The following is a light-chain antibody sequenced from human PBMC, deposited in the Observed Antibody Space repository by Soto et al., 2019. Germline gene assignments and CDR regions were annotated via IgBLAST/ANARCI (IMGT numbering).Light chain of an antibody. CDR3: ASFTTNSARV. J-gene: IGLJ2*01. CDR2: DVS. CDR1: NSDIGGYNS. Sequence: QSVLTQPASMSGSPGQSITIPCTGTNSDIGGYNSVSWYQHHPGMAPQLIIYDVSYRPSGISSRFSGSKSGNTASLTISGLQAADEADYYCASFTTNSARVFGGGTQLTVL. V-gene: IGLV2-14*03.